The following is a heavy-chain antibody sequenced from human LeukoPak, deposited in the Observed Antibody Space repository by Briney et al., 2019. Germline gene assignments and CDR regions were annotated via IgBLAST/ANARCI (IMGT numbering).Heavy chain of an antibody. V-gene: IGHV3-23*01. J-gene: IGHJ3*02. CDR1: GFTFSNNA. CDR2: ISGSGAST. CDR3: ARGPSGTSDAFDI. D-gene: IGHD3/OR15-3a*01. Sequence: TRGSLRLSCAASGFTFSNNAMSWVRQAPGKGLEWVSAISGSGASTYYADSVKGRFTISRDNSKNTLYLQMNSLRAEDTAVYYCARGPSGTSDAFDIWGRGTLVTVSS.